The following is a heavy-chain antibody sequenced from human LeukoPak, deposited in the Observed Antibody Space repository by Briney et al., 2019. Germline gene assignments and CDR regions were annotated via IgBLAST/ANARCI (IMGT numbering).Heavy chain of an antibody. V-gene: IGHV3-33*01. CDR2: IWYDGSNK. Sequence: PGRSLRLSCAASGFTFSGSGMHWVRQAPGKGLEWVAVIWYDGSNKYYADSVEGRFTISRDNSKNVLYLQMNSLRAEDTAVYYCARWGSGGCSSTRCPELDYWGQGTLVTVSS. D-gene: IGHD2-2*01. CDR1: GFTFSGSG. CDR3: ARWGSGGCSSTRCPELDY. J-gene: IGHJ4*02.